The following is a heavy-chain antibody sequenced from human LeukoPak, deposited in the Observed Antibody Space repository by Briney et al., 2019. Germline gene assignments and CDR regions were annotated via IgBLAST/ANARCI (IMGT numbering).Heavy chain of an antibody. CDR3: ARAVAFGVVVPAAIGWFDP. CDR2: ISAYNGNT. D-gene: IGHD2-2*02. Sequence: GASVKVSCKASGYTFTSYGISWVRQAPGQGLEWMGRISAYNGNTNYAQKLQGRVTMTTDTSTSTAYMELRSLRSDDTAVYYCARAVAFGVVVPAAIGWFDPWGQGTLVTVSS. J-gene: IGHJ5*02. V-gene: IGHV1-18*01. CDR1: GYTFTSYG.